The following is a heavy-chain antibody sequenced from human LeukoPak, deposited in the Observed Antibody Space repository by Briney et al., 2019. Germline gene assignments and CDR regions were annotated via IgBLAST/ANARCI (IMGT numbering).Heavy chain of an antibody. CDR3: ARERSADGAYYFDY. V-gene: IGHV1-69*13. CDR1: GGNFRNYA. D-gene: IGHD5-24*01. J-gene: IGHJ4*02. CDR2: IIPIFGTA. Sequence: SVKVSCKASGGNFRNYAINWVRQAPGHGLEWMGGIIPIFGTANYAQKFQGRVTITADESTSTAYMELSSLRSEDTAVYYCARERSADGAYYFDYWGQGTLVTVSS.